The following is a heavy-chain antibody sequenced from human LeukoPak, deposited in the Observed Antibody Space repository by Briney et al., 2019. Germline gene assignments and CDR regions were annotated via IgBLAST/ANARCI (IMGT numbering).Heavy chain of an antibody. J-gene: IGHJ4*02. Sequence: ASVKVSCKASGYTFTSYGISWVRQAPGQGLEWMGWISAYNGNTNYAQKLQGRVTMTTDTSTSTAYMELRSLRSDDTAVYYCARDRDKSGWETPGYWGLGTLVTVSS. CDR2: ISAYNGNT. D-gene: IGHD1-26*01. CDR3: ARDRDKSGWETPGY. V-gene: IGHV1-18*01. CDR1: GYTFTSYG.